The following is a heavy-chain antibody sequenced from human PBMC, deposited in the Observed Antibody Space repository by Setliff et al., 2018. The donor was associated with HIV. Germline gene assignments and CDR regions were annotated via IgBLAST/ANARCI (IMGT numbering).Heavy chain of an antibody. CDR2: IYYSGST. CDR3: TTDEVTMVRGILHFFNY. J-gene: IGHJ4*02. Sequence: ETLSLTCTVSGGSISSNSYYWGWIRQPPGKGLEWIGTIYYSGSTYYKSSLKSRLTISVDTSKNQFSLKMSSVTAADTAVYYCTTDEVTMVRGILHFFNYWGQGALVTVSS. CDR1: GGSISSNSYY. D-gene: IGHD3-10*01. V-gene: IGHV4-39*07.